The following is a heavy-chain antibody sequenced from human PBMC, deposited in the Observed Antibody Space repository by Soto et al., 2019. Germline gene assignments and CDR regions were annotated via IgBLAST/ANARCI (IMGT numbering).Heavy chain of an antibody. Sequence: QVLLQQWGAGRLKPSETLSLTCAVYGGSFIDYSWGWIRQSPGTGLEWIGEINHSGSANYNPSLQSRVTIAVDTSKNQFSLKLYSVTAADAAVYYCARVSDYWSQGTLVTVSS. CDR1: GGSFIDYS. CDR3: ARVSDY. J-gene: IGHJ4*02. V-gene: IGHV4-34*01. CDR2: INHSGSA.